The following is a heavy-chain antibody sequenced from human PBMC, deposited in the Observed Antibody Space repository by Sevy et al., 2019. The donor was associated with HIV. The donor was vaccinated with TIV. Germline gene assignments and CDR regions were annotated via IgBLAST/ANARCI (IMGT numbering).Heavy chain of an antibody. V-gene: IGHV4-59*01. CDR3: ARGCEYSSSACYYYYGMDV. D-gene: IGHD6-6*01. Sequence: SETLSLTCTVSGGSISSYYWSWIRQPPGKGLEWIGYIYYSGSTNYNPSLKSRVTISVDTSKNQFSLKLSSVTAADTAVYYCARGCEYSSSACYYYYGMDVWGQGTTITVSS. J-gene: IGHJ6*02. CDR1: GGSISSYY. CDR2: IYYSGST.